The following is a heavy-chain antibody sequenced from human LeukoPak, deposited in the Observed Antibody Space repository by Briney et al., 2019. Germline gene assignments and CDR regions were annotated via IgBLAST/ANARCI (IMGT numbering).Heavy chain of an antibody. CDR2: IYYSGSTYYNT. CDR3: AGHDSSGTYFQH. V-gene: IGHV4-39*07. D-gene: IGHD3-22*01. J-gene: IGHJ1*01. Sequence: SETLSLTCTVSGGSISSSNYYWGWIRQPPGKGLEWIGSIYYSGSTYYNTYYNPSLKSRVTISVDTSKNQFSLKLSSVTAADTAVYYCAGHDSSGTYFQHWGQGTLVTVSS. CDR1: GGSISSSNYY.